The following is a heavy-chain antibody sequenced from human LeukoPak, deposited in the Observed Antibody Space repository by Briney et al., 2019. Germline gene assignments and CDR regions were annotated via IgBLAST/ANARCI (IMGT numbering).Heavy chain of an antibody. CDR2: IYHSEST. Sequence: PSETLSLTCTVSGYSISSGYYWGWIRQPPGKGLEWIGSIYHSESTYYNPSLKSRVTISVDTSKNQFSLKLSSVTAADTAVYYCARAKMATIFDYWGQGTLVTVSS. J-gene: IGHJ4*02. CDR1: GYSISSGYY. CDR3: ARAKMATIFDY. D-gene: IGHD5-24*01. V-gene: IGHV4-38-2*02.